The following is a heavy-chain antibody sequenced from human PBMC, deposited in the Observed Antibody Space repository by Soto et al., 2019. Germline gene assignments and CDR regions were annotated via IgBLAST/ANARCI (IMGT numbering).Heavy chain of an antibody. D-gene: IGHD3-22*01. J-gene: IGHJ4*02. CDR3: ERDTYDTTDYPRNY. CDR1: GYTFTSYG. V-gene: IGHV1-18*04. Sequence: GASVKVSCTASGYTFTSYGISWARQAPGQGLEWMGWISTFHGNTNYAQKFQGSVTMTTDTTTSTAYMELRSLTSDDTAIYYCERDTYDTTDYPRNYWRQGTRVTVSS. CDR2: ISTFHGNT.